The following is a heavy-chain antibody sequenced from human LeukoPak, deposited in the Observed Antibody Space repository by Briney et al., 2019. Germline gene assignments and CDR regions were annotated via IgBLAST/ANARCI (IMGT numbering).Heavy chain of an antibody. CDR3: ARGNVPFDY. Sequence: SQTLSLTCAVSGGSISSGGYSWSWIRQPPGKGLEWIGYIYHSGSTYYNPSLKSRVTISVDRSKNQFSLKLSSVTAADTAVYYCARGNVPFDYWGQGTLSPSPQ. D-gene: IGHD2-2*01. CDR1: GGSISSGGYS. CDR2: IYHSGST. V-gene: IGHV4-30-2*01. J-gene: IGHJ4*02.